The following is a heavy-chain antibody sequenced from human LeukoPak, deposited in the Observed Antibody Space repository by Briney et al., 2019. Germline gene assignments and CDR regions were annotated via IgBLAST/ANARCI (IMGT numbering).Heavy chain of an antibody. J-gene: IGHJ6*02. CDR1: GITLSNYG. CDR3: ARALYSGSFYGMDV. V-gene: IGHV3-33*08. D-gene: IGHD1-26*01. Sequence: GGSLRLSCAVSGITLSNYGMSWVRQAPGKGLEWVALIWNDGSNKYYADSVKGRITISRDNSKNTLYLQMNSLRAEDTAVYYCARALYSGSFYGMDVWGQGTTVTVSS. CDR2: IWNDGSNK.